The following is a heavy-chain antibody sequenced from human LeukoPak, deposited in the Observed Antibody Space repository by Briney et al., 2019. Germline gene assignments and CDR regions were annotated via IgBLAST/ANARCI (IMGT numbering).Heavy chain of an antibody. D-gene: IGHD4-17*01. CDR3: ARDAVTSPSFDY. Sequence: SETLSLTCTVSGGSVSSGSYYWSWIRQPPGKGLEWIGYIYYGGSTNYNPSLKSRVTISVDTSKNQFSLKLSSVTAADTAVYYCARDAVTSPSFDYWGQGTLVTVSS. CDR1: GGSVSSGSYY. CDR2: IYYGGST. V-gene: IGHV4-61*01. J-gene: IGHJ4*02.